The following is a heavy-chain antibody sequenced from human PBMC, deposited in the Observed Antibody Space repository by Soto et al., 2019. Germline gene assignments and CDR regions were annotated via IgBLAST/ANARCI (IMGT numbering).Heavy chain of an antibody. CDR3: ARDGAARAEGYYGTEV. D-gene: IGHD6-6*01. CDR2: IYYSGST. J-gene: IGHJ6*01. V-gene: IGHV4-59*01. Sequence: PSETLSLTCTVSGGSITNYYWSWIRQPPGKGLEWIGFIYYSGSTNYNPSLKSRVTISVATSKNQVSLNLSSATAAATAVYYCARDGAARAEGYYGTEVWDQGTTVTVSS. CDR1: GGSITNYY.